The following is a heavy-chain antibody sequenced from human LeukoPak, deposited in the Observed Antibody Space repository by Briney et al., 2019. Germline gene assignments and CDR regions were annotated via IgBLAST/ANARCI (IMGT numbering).Heavy chain of an antibody. V-gene: IGHV1-69*06. CDR3: ARDSSGYYEPRPLDY. D-gene: IGHD3-22*01. Sequence: ASVKVSCKASGYTFTSYGISWVRQAPGQGLEWMGGIIPIFGTANYAQKFQGRVTITADKSTSTAYMELSSLRSEDTAVYYCARDSSGYYEPRPLDYWGQGTLVTVSS. CDR1: GYTFTSYG. J-gene: IGHJ4*02. CDR2: IIPIFGTA.